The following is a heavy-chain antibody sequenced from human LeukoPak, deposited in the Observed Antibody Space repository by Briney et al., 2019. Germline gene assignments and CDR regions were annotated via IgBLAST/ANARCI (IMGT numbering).Heavy chain of an antibody. J-gene: IGHJ4*02. CDR2: IYYSGST. CDR1: GGSISSYY. V-gene: IGHV4-59*01. Sequence: PSETLSLTCTVSGGSISSYYWSWLRQPPGKGPEWIGYIYYSGSTNYNPSLKSRVTISIDTSKNQFSLKLSSVTAADTAVYYCARRAYSSGYYSFDFWGQGTLVTVSS. CDR3: ARRAYSSGYYSFDF. D-gene: IGHD3-22*01.